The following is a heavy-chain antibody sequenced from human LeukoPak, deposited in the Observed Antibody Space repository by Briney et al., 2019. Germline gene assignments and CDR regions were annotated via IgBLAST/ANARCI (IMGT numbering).Heavy chain of an antibody. Sequence: ASVKVSCKTSGYSFNSHHVHWVRQAPGQGLEWMGVKFSHDGTTSYTQNFQGRLTMTRDTSTSTVYMELNSLRSEDTAVYYCARDSGNFHYDMDVWGQGTTVIVSS. CDR3: ARDSGNFHYDMDV. CDR2: KFSHDGTT. V-gene: IGHV1-46*02. CDR1: GYSFNSHH. J-gene: IGHJ6*02. D-gene: IGHD3-10*01.